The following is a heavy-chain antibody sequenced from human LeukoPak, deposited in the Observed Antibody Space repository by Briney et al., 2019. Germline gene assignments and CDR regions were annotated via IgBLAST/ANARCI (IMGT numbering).Heavy chain of an antibody. CDR3: AKEGQWLFIES. V-gene: IGHV3-30*02. CDR2: IRYDGSNK. D-gene: IGHD6-19*01. J-gene: IGHJ4*02. Sequence: GGSLRLSCAAPGFTFSSYGMHWVRQAPGKGLEWVAFIRYDGSNKYYADSLKGRFTISRDNSKNTLYLQMNSLRPEDTAVYYCAKEGQWLFIESWGQGTLVTVSS. CDR1: GFTFSSYG.